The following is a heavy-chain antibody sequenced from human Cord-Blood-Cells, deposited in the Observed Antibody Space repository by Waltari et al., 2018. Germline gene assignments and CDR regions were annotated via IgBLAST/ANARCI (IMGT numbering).Heavy chain of an antibody. CDR1: GFTFSSHW. CDR3: ARDSPAEY. J-gene: IGHJ4*02. V-gene: IGHV3-7*01. Sequence: EVQLVESGGGLVQPGGALRLSCAASGFTFSSHWMSWVRQAPGEGLEWVANIKQDGSEKYYVDSVKGRFTISRDNAKNSLYLQMNSLRAEDTAVYYCARDSPAEYWGQGTLVTVSS. CDR2: IKQDGSEK.